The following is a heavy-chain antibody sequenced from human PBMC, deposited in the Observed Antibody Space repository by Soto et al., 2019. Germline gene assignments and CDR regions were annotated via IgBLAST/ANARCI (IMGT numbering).Heavy chain of an antibody. CDR3: ARDLRYDYIWGSYPNDAFDI. V-gene: IGHV3-66*01. J-gene: IGHJ3*02. CDR2: IYSGGST. D-gene: IGHD3-16*02. Sequence: GGSLSLSCAASGFTVSSNYMSWVRQAPGKGLEWVSVIYSGGSTYYADSVKGRFTISRDNSKNTLYLQMNSLRAEDTAVYYCARDLRYDYIWGSYPNDAFDIWGQGTMVTVSS. CDR1: GFTVSSNY.